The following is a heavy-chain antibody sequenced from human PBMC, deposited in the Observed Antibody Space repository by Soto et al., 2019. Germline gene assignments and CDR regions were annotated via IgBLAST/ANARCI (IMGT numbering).Heavy chain of an antibody. Sequence: SETLSLTCTVSGGSISSGDYYWSWIRQPPGKGLEWIGYIYYSGSTYYNPSLKSRVTISVGTSKNQFSLKLSSVTAADTAVYYCARAHYDSSGPNFDYWGQGALVTVSS. CDR1: GGSISSGDYY. CDR2: IYYSGST. J-gene: IGHJ4*02. V-gene: IGHV4-30-4*01. CDR3: ARAHYDSSGPNFDY. D-gene: IGHD3-22*01.